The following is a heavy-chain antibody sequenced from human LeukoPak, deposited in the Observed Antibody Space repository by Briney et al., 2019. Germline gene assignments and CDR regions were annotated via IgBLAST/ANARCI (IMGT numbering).Heavy chain of an antibody. Sequence: ASVKVSCKASGYTFTSYGISWVRQAPGQGLEWMGWISAYNGNTNYAQKFQGRVTMTRDTSISTTHMELSRLRSDDTAVYYCARANPLYCSSTTCLFGYWGQGTLVTVSS. V-gene: IGHV1-18*01. J-gene: IGHJ4*02. CDR3: ARANPLYCSSTTCLFGY. D-gene: IGHD2-2*01. CDR2: ISAYNGNT. CDR1: GYTFTSYG.